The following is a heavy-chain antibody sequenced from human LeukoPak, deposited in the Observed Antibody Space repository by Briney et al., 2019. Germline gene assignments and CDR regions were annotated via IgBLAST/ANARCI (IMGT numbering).Heavy chain of an antibody. CDR1: GFTFSSYA. Sequence: GGSLRLSCAASGFTFSSYAMSWVRQARGKGLEWVSGISGSGGGTYNADSVKGRFTISRDNSKNTLYLQMSSLRAEDTAVYYCAKHDRRSVAGSVGVDYWGQGTLVTVSS. J-gene: IGHJ4*02. CDR2: ISGSGGGT. D-gene: IGHD6-19*01. CDR3: AKHDRRSVAGSVGVDY. V-gene: IGHV3-23*01.